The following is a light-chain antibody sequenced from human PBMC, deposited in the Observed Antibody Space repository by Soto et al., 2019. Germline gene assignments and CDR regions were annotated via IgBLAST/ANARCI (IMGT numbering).Light chain of an antibody. Sequence: DIKMTQSPSSLSASVGDRVTITCRASQVISNYLAWYQQKPGKVPKLLIYAASTLQSGVPFRFSGSGSGTDFTLTISSLQPEDVATYYCQKYNSAPWTFGQGTKVEIK. CDR2: AAS. CDR1: QVISNY. V-gene: IGKV1-27*01. CDR3: QKYNSAPWT. J-gene: IGKJ1*01.